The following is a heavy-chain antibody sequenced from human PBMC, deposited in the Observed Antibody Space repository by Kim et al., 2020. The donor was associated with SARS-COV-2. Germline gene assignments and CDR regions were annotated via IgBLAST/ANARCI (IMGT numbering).Heavy chain of an antibody. J-gene: IGHJ4*02. CDR1: GFSFSSYG. Sequence: GGSLRLSCVVSGFSFSSYGMHWVRQVPGKGLEWVAVIWATGNNKYYTDSVKGRFTISRDNSKNTLYLEMNSLRVEDTAVYYCARLSVGWGFDYWGQGTLVSVSS. V-gene: IGHV3-33*01. CDR3: ARLSVGWGFDY. D-gene: IGHD6-19*01. CDR2: IWATGNNK.